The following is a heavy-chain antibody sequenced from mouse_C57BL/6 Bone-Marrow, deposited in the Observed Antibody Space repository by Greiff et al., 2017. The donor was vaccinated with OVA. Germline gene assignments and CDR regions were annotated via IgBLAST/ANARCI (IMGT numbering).Heavy chain of an antibody. CDR1: GYTFTSYG. CDR3: ARLGYYVDYFDY. Sequence: QVQLQQSGAELARPGASVKLSCKASGYTFTSYGISWVKQRTGQGLEWIGEIYPRSGNTYYNEKFKGKATLTADKSSSTAYMELRSLTSEDSAVYFCARLGYYVDYFDYWGQGTTLTVSS. V-gene: IGHV1-81*01. D-gene: IGHD2-3*01. CDR2: IYPRSGNT. J-gene: IGHJ2*01.